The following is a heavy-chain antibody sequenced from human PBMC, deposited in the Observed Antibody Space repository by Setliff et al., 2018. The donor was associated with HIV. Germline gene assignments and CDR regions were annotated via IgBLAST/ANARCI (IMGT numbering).Heavy chain of an antibody. CDR2: IYYSWST. Sequence: KPSETLSLTCTVSGGSISSSSYYWGWIRQPTGKGLEWIGSIYYSWSTYYNPSLKSRVTISVDTSKNQFSLKLSSLTGADTAVYSCATSNWNFIVGYWGQGTLVTVSS. CDR3: ATSNWNFIVGY. CDR1: GGSISSSSYY. D-gene: IGHD1-7*01. J-gene: IGHJ4*02. V-gene: IGHV4-39*07.